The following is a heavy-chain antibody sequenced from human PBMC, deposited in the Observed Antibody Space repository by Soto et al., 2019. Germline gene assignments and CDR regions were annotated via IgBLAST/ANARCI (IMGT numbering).Heavy chain of an antibody. CDR3: ARDSPPPRE. CDR1: GTPFPGIL. CDR2: ISAYNGNT. J-gene: IGHJ4*02. Sequence: VKLVRSGAELKKLGPSVKASAKPFGTPFPGILSSWVRQAPGQGLEWMGWISAYNGNTNYAQKLQGRVTMTTDTSTSTAYMELRSLRSDDTAVYYCARDSPPPREWGQGTLVTVSS. V-gene: IGHV1-18*01.